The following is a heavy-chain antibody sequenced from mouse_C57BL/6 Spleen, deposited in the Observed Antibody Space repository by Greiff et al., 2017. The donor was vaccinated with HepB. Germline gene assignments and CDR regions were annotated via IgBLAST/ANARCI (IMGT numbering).Heavy chain of an antibody. CDR2: ISSGSSTI. J-gene: IGHJ4*01. V-gene: IGHV5-17*01. CDR3: ARRNLIYYGYDDAMDY. D-gene: IGHD2-2*01. CDR1: GFTFSDYG. Sequence: EVKLVESGGGLVKPGGSLKLSCAASGFTFSDYGMHWVRQAPEKGLEWVAYISSGSSTIYYADTVKGRFTISRDNAKNTLFLQMTSLRSEDTAMYYCARRNLIYYGYDDAMDYWGQGTSVTVSS.